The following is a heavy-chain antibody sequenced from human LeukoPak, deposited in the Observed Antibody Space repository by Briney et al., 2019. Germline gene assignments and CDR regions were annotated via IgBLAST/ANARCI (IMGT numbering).Heavy chain of an antibody. CDR1: EFTFSSYA. V-gene: IGHV3-23*01. CDR3: AKDTAYYYYDSSGYPTL. CDR2: MSGSGGST. D-gene: IGHD3-22*01. J-gene: IGHJ4*02. Sequence: GGSLRLSCAASEFTFSSYAMNWVRQAPGKGLEWVSAMSGSGGSTYYADSLKGRFTISRDNSKDTLYVQMNSLRAEDTAVYYCAKDTAYYYYDSSGYPTLWGQGTLVTVSS.